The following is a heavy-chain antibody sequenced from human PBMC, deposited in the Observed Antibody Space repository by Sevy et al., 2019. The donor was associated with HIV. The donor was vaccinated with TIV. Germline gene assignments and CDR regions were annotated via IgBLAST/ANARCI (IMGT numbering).Heavy chain of an antibody. CDR1: GFTFRKHF. CDR3: TRRSSEAGTPWGVFQI. Sequence: GGSLRLSCVASGFTFRKHFMSWVRQAPGKGLEWVANIKQGATERFYADSVKGRFTISRDDAQNSLYLQMDTLRVEDTAVYYCTRRSSEAGTPWGVFQIWGQGAKVTVSS. CDR2: IKQGATER. V-gene: IGHV3-7*01. D-gene: IGHD6-13*01. J-gene: IGHJ3*02.